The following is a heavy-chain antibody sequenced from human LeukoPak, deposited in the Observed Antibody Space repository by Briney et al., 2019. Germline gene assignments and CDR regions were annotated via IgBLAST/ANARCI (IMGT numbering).Heavy chain of an antibody. Sequence: PGGPLRLSCAASGFTFSSYGMHWVRQAPGKGLEWVAVIWYDGSNKYYADSVKGRFTISRDNSKNTLYLQMNSLRAEDTAVYYCARMGAVVVPAAPSDYYFDYWGQGTLVTVSS. D-gene: IGHD2-2*01. V-gene: IGHV3-33*01. CDR3: ARMGAVVVPAAPSDYYFDY. CDR1: GFTFSSYG. J-gene: IGHJ4*02. CDR2: IWYDGSNK.